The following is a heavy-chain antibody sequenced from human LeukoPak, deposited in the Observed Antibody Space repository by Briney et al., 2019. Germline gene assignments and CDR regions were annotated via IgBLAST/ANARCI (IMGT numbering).Heavy chain of an antibody. D-gene: IGHD2-2*01. V-gene: IGHV4-34*01. CDR3: ASGSSTSRVQGYYGIDV. CDR2: INHSGST. Sequence: PSETLSLTCAVYGGSFSGYYWSWIRQPPGKGLEWIGEINHSGSTNYNPSLKSRVTISVDTSKNQFSLKLSSVTAADTAVYYCASGSSTSRVQGYYGIDVWGQGTTVTVSS. J-gene: IGHJ6*02. CDR1: GGSFSGYY.